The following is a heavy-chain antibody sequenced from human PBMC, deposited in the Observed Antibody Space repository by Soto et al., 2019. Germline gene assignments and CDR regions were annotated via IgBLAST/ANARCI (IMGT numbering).Heavy chain of an antibody. D-gene: IGHD4-17*01. CDR1: GFTFSYYA. V-gene: IGHV3-23*01. Sequence: GGSLRLSCAASGFTFSYYAMMWVRQAPGRGLEWVAGILGRGTTYHADSVKGRFTISKDNSKSTLYLEMNSLRAEDTAVYYCEKDAVYGAGLCPPESWGEGTMVTQSS. J-gene: IGHJ1*01. CDR3: EKDAVYGAGLCPPES. CDR2: ILGRGTT.